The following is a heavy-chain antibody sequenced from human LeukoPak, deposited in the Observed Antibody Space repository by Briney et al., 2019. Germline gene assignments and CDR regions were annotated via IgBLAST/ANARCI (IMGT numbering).Heavy chain of an antibody. V-gene: IGHV3-23*01. CDR3: AKAGGVDSGWYRSYYYGMDV. D-gene: IGHD6-19*01. J-gene: IGHJ6*02. CDR2: ISGSGGST. CDR1: RFTFSSYA. Sequence: GGSLRLSCAASRFTFSSYAMSWARQAPGKGLEWVSAISGSGGSTYYADSVKGRFTISRDNSKNTLYLQMNSLRAEGTAVYYCAKAGGVDSGWYRSYYYGMDVWGQGTTVTVSS.